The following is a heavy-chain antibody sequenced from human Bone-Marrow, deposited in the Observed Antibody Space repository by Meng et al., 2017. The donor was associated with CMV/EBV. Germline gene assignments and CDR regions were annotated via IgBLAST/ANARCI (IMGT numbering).Heavy chain of an antibody. CDR1: GGSIGSYY. J-gene: IGHJ4*02. CDR2: IYYSGST. CDR3: ARFGRHYYDSSGFVFDY. D-gene: IGHD3-22*01. V-gene: IGHV4-59*01. Sequence: ESLKISCTVSGGSIGSYYWSWIRQPPGKGLEWIGYIYYSGSTNYNPSLKSRVTISVDTSKNQFSLKLSSVTAADTAVYYCARFGRHYYDSSGFVFDYWGQGTLVTVSS.